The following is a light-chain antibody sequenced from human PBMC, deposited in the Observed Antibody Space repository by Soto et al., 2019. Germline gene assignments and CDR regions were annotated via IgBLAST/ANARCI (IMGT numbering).Light chain of an antibody. CDR2: GSS. V-gene: IGKV3-20*01. CDR3: QQYGGSPPYT. Sequence: EIVLTQSPGTLSLSPGERATLSCRASQSISSNHLAWYQQKPGQAPRLLIYGSSTRATGIPDRVSASGSGTDFSLTLSRLEPEDSAVYLCQQYGGSPPYTFGQGTKVEIK. J-gene: IGKJ2*01. CDR1: QSISSNH.